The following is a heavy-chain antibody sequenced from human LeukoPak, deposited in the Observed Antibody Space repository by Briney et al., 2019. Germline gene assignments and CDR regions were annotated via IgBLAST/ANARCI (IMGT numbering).Heavy chain of an antibody. V-gene: IGHV4-59*01. CDR3: ARDLPYITIFGVVHPYGMDV. D-gene: IGHD3-3*01. CDR1: GGSISSYY. J-gene: IGHJ6*02. Sequence: PSETLSLTCTVSGGSISSYYWSWIRQPPGKGLEWIGYIYYSGSTNYNPSLKSRVTISVDTSKNQFSLKLSSVTAADTAVYYCARDLPYITIFGVVHPYGMDVWGQGTTVTVSS. CDR2: IYYSGST.